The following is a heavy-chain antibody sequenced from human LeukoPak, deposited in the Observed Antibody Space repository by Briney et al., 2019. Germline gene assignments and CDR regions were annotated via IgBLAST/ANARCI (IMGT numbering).Heavy chain of an antibody. V-gene: IGHV4-59*04. J-gene: IGHJ4*02. D-gene: IGHD1/OR15-1a*01. CDR1: GVAISGYY. Sequence: SETLSLTCTVSGVAISGYYWIWIRQSPGRGLEYIGSIFYRESFSYGGTTFYNPSLQSRVTISVDTSKNAFSLRLRSVTAADTAVYYCARQISGNKDYWGQGILVTVSS. CDR3: ARQISGNKDY. CDR2: IFYRESFSYGGTT.